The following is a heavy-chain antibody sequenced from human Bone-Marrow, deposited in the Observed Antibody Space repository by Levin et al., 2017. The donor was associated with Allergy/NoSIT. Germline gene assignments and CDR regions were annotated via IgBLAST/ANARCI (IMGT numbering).Heavy chain of an antibody. V-gene: IGHV3-66*01. Sequence: PGGSLRLSCAASGFTVSSNYMNWVRQAPGRGLEWVSVIYSGGNTYYADSVKGRFTISRDHFKNTLYLQMNSLRVDDTAVYYCARDQDYFDYWGQGTLVTVSS. CDR1: GFTVSSNY. CDR2: IYSGGNT. J-gene: IGHJ4*02. CDR3: ARDQDYFDY.